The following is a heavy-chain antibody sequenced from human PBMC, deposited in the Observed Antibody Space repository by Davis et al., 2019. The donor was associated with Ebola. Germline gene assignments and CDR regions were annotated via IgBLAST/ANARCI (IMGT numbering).Heavy chain of an antibody. CDR3: ARGGEVFYYGSGSLIYYYGMDV. CDR2: INPHNGNT. V-gene: IGHV1-18*04. Sequence: AASVKVSCKASGYTFTSYGITWVRQAPGQGLEWMGWINPHNGNTNYAQNVQGRVTMTTDTATTTAYMEVGGLRSDDTAAYYCARGGEVFYYGSGSLIYYYGMDVWGKGTTVTVSS. J-gene: IGHJ6*04. CDR1: GYTFTSYG. D-gene: IGHD3-10*01.